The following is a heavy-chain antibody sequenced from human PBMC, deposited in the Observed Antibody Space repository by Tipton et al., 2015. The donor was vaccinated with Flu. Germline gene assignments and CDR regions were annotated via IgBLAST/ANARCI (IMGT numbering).Heavy chain of an antibody. Sequence: SLRLSCAASGFTFNNYGIHWVRQAPGKGLEWVAVISSDGSNKYYADSVKGRFTISRDNSKNTVYLQVNTLTTEDTAVYYCARGGSLYYYLLGSLAYWGQGTLVTVSS. CDR3: ARGGSLYYYLLGSLAY. D-gene: IGHD3-22*01. CDR1: GFTFNNYG. V-gene: IGHV3-30*03. J-gene: IGHJ4*02. CDR2: ISSDGSNK.